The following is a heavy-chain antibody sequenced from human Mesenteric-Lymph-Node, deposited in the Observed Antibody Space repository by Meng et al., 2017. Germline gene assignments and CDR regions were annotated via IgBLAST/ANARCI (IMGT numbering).Heavy chain of an antibody. Sequence: ERLQVSGPGLGTPAPTLSLSCTFSGGFINSGYYYWSWMRPPPGKVLEWSGYIYYTGSTYYNPSLKSRVTISMDTSKNQFSLRLCNVTAAETAVYYCTRDRIWYNWFDPWGQGTLVTVSS. D-gene: IGHD2-15*01. CDR3: TRDRIWYNWFDP. CDR2: IYYTGST. V-gene: IGHV4-30-4*01. CDR1: GGFINSGYYY. J-gene: IGHJ5*02.